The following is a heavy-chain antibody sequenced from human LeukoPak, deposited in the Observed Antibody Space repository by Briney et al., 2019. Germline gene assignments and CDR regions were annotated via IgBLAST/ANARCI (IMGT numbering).Heavy chain of an antibody. CDR1: GFTFSSYE. CDR3: ARDREYCSSTSCRYFDY. J-gene: IGHJ4*02. V-gene: IGHV3-48*03. CDR2: ISSSGSTI. D-gene: IGHD2-2*01. Sequence: GGSLRLSCAASGFTFSSYEMNWVRQAPGKGLEWVSYISSSGSTIYYADSVKGRFTISRDNAKNSLYLQMNSLRAEDTAVYHCARDREYCSSTSCRYFDYWGQGTLVTVSS.